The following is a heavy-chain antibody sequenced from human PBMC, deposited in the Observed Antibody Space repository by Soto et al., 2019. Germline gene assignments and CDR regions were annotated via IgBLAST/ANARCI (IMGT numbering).Heavy chain of an antibody. Sequence: ESGGGVVQPGRSLRLSCAASGFTFGSYGMHWVRQAPGKGLEWVAVISYDGSNKYYADSVKGRFTISRDNSKNTLYLQMNSLRAEDTAVYYCAKDLQDYYGSGSLVAAFDIWGQGTMVTVSS. V-gene: IGHV3-30*18. CDR1: GFTFGSYG. CDR2: ISYDGSNK. CDR3: AKDLQDYYGSGSLVAAFDI. J-gene: IGHJ3*02. D-gene: IGHD3-10*01.